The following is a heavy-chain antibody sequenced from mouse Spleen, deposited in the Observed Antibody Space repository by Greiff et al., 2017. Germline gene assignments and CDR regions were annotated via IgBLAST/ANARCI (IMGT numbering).Heavy chain of an antibody. V-gene: IGHV5-17*01. Sequence: EVQVVESGGGLVKPGGSLKLSCAASGFTFSDYGMHWVRQAPEKGLEWVAYISSGSSTIYYADTVKGRFTISRDNAKNTLFLQMTSLRSEDTAMYYCARREARYAMDYWGQGTSVTVSS. CDR3: ARREARYAMDY. D-gene: IGHD3-1*01. J-gene: IGHJ4*01. CDR2: ISSGSSTI. CDR1: GFTFSDYG.